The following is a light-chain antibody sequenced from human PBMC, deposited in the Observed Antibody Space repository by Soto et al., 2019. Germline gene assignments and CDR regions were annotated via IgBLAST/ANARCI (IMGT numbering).Light chain of an antibody. Sequence: DIVMTQSPDSLAASLGERATINCKSSQSVLHSSHNKNYLAWYQQKPGQPPKLLIYSTSTRESGVPDRFSGSGSGTDFTLTISSLQAEDLAVYYCQQYYNIPWTFGQGTKVEIK. J-gene: IGKJ1*01. CDR3: QQYYNIPWT. CDR1: QSVLHSSHNKNY. V-gene: IGKV4-1*01. CDR2: STS.